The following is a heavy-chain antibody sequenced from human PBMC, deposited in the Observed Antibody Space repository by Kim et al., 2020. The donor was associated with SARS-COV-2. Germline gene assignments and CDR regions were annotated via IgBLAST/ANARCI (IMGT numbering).Heavy chain of an antibody. V-gene: IGHV4-39*01. CDR2: IYYSGST. CDR3: ARRGLFGYEYVWGSYRSEGMDV. D-gene: IGHD3-16*02. J-gene: IGHJ6*02. CDR1: GGSISSSSYY. Sequence: SETLSLTCTVSGGSISSSSYYWGWIRQPPGKGLEWIGSIYYSGSTYYNPSLKSRVTISVDTSKNQFSLKLSSVTAADTAVYYCARRGLFGYEYVWGSYRSEGMDVWGQGTTVTVSS.